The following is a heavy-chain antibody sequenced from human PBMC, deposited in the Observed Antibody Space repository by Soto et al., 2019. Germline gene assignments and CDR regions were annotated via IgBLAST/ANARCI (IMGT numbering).Heavy chain of an antibody. CDR3: AKSHSTVTAAPDDC. V-gene: IGHV3-23*01. Sequence: PGGSLKLSCAASGFTFDDYAMSWVRQAPEKGLEWVSSISGGGGGTYYADSMKGRFTISRDNSKSTLYLQINSLRAEDTALYYCAKSHSTVTAAPDDCWGQGTLVTVSS. CDR1: GFTFDDYA. J-gene: IGHJ4*02. CDR2: ISGGGGGT. D-gene: IGHD2-21*02.